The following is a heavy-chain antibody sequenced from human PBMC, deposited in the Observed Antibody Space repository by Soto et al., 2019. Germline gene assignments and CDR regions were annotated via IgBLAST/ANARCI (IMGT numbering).Heavy chain of an antibody. CDR1: GFSVSSNY. Sequence: HPVGSLRLSCAISGFSVSSNYLSWVRQAPGKGLEWVSVHYSGGSTYYADSVQGRSTISRDKSNNTLYLQMRRVRAEDTAVYFCARHRHPRGTVGATSPLDPWGQGTQVTVS. J-gene: IGHJ5*02. CDR2: HYSGGST. V-gene: IGHV3-53*01. D-gene: IGHD1-26*01. CDR3: ARHRHPRGTVGATSPLDP.